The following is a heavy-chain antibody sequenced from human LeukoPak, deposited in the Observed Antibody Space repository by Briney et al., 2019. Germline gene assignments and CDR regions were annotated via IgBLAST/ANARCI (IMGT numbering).Heavy chain of an antibody. J-gene: IGHJ6*02. D-gene: IGHD3-9*01. CDR1: GYTFTSYG. V-gene: IGHV1-69*13. CDR2: IIPIFGTA. CDR3: ARGSDADKDYYYYYGMDV. Sequence: SVKVSCKASGYTFTSYGISWVRQAPGQGLEWMGGIIPIFGTANYAQKFQGRVTITADESTSTAYMELSSLRSEDTAVYYCARGSDADKDYYYYYGMDVWGQGTTVTVSS.